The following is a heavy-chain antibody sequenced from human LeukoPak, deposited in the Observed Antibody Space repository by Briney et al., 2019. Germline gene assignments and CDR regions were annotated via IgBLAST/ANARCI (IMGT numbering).Heavy chain of an antibody. Sequence: GGSLRLSCAASGFTFSSYSMNWVRQAPGKGLEWVSSISSSSIYIYYADSVKGRFTISRDNAKNSLYLQMNSLRAEDAAVYYCARRYAAADDAFDIWGQGTMVTVSS. J-gene: IGHJ3*02. D-gene: IGHD6-13*01. CDR2: ISSSSIYI. CDR3: ARRYAAADDAFDI. CDR1: GFTFSSYS. V-gene: IGHV3-21*01.